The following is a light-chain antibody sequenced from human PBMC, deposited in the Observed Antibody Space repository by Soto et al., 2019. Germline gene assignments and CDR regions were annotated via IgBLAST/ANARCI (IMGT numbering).Light chain of an antibody. Sequence: PGERATLSCRASQRVSSHLAWYQQKSGQTPRLLIYDASNRATGIPARFSGSGSGTDFTLTISSLEPEDFAVYYCQQCHNWPFTFGPGTKVDIK. J-gene: IGKJ3*01. CDR3: QQCHNWPFT. CDR2: DAS. V-gene: IGKV3-11*01. CDR1: QRVSSH.